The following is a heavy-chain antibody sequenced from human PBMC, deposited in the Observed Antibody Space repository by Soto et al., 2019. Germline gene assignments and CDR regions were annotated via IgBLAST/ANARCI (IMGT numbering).Heavy chain of an antibody. V-gene: IGHV1-46*01. CDR3: ARARGYTFGYNYFDP. CDR1: GYPFTSHH. J-gene: IGHJ5*02. CDR2: INPSDGRT. D-gene: IGHD5-18*01. Sequence: QVQMVQSGAEVKKPGASVKVSCKASGYPFTSHHMHWMRQAPGQGLEWMGIINPSDGRTRYEEKFQGRVTMTRDTSTSTVYMELSSLRSEDTAVYYCARARGYTFGYNYFDPWGQGTLVTVS.